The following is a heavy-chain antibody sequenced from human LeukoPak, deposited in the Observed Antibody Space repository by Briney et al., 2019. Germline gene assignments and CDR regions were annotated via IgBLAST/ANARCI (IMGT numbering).Heavy chain of an antibody. CDR1: GFTFSSNA. CDR2: ISGSGGST. V-gene: IGHV3-23*01. J-gene: IGHJ3*02. CDR3: AKDPSGALGAFDI. Sequence: GGSLRLSCAASGFTFSSNAMSWVRQAPGKGLEWVSAISGSGGSTYYADSVKGRFTISRDNSKNTLYLQMNSLRAEDTAVYYCAKDPSGALGAFDIWGQGTMVTVSS. D-gene: IGHD7-27*01.